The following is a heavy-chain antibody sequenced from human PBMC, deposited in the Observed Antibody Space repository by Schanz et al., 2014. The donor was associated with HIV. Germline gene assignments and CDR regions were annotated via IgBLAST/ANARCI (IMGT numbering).Heavy chain of an antibody. J-gene: IGHJ6*02. D-gene: IGHD3-10*01. CDR3: AKDEYYYGSGSYIYFYYGMDV. Sequence: VQVVESGGGLVQPGGSRRLSCAVSGLPFSTSAMSWVRQAPGKGLEWVSDISGSGGSTYYADSVKGRFTISRDNSRNTLYLEMNSLRADDTAVYYCAKDEYYYGSGSYIYFYYGMDVWGQGTTVTVSS. V-gene: IGHV3-23*04. CDR2: ISGSGGST. CDR1: GLPFSTSA.